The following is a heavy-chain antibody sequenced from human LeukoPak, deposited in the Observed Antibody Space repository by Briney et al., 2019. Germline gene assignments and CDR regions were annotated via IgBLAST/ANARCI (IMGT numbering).Heavy chain of an antibody. CDR2: ISYDGSNK. J-gene: IGHJ4*02. CDR1: GFTFSSYA. Sequence: PGGSLRLSCAASGFTFSSYAMHWVRQAPGKGLEWVAVISYDGSNKYYADSVKGRFTISRDNSKNTLYLQMNSLRAEDSAVYYCATDREGDPSCYYLVGGQGTLITVSS. V-gene: IGHV3-30-3*01. D-gene: IGHD3-22*01. CDR3: ATDREGDPSCYYLV.